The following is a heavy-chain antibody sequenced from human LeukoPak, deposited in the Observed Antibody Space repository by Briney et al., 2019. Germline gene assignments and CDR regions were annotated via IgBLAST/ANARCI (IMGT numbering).Heavy chain of an antibody. D-gene: IGHD5-18*01. V-gene: IGHV6-1*01. J-gene: IGHJ5*02. Sequence: SQTLSLTCAISGDSVSTNSAAWNWIRQSPSRGLEWPGRTYYRSKWYNDYAVSVKSRMTINPDTSKNQFSLQLNSVTPEDTAVYYCARRSTAMREFDPWGQGTLVTVSS. CDR2: TYYRSKWYN. CDR3: ARRSTAMREFDP. CDR1: GDSVSTNSAA.